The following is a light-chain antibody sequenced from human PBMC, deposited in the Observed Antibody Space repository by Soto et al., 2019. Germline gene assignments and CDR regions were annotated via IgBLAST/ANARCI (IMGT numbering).Light chain of an antibody. Sequence: EIVLTQSPATLSLSPGERATLSCRASQSVSSYLAWYQQKPGQAPRLLIYDASNRATGIPARFSGSGSGTAFTLTISSLEPEDFAVYYCQQRSNWPPLFTFGPGTKVDIK. CDR1: QSVSSY. V-gene: IGKV3-11*01. CDR3: QQRSNWPPLFT. CDR2: DAS. J-gene: IGKJ3*01.